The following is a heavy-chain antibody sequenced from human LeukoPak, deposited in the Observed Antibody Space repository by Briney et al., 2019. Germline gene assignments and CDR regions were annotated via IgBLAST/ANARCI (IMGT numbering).Heavy chain of an antibody. CDR1: GGSFSGYS. Sequence: KPSETLSLTCAVYGGSFSGYSWSWIRQPPGKGLEWIGEINHSGSTNYNPSLKSRVTISVDTSKNQFSLKLSSVTAADTAVYYCARGVVPAALWFDPWGQGTLVTVSS. D-gene: IGHD2-2*01. CDR2: INHSGST. V-gene: IGHV4-34*01. J-gene: IGHJ5*02. CDR3: ARGVVPAALWFDP.